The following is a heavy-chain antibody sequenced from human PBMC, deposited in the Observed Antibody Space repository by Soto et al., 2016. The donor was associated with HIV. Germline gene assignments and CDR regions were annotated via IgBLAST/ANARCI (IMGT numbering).Heavy chain of an antibody. J-gene: IGHJ4*02. Sequence: EVQLVESGGGLVQPGGSLRLSCAASGFTFSSYSMNWVRQAPGKGLEWVSYISSSSSTIYYADSVKGRFTISRDNAKNSLYLQMNSLRAEDTAVYYCARDVQATYYYDSSGYRFDYWGQGTLVHRLL. V-gene: IGHV3-48*04. D-gene: IGHD3-22*01. CDR2: ISSSSSTI. CDR3: ARDVQATYYYDSSGYRFDY. CDR1: GFTFSSYS.